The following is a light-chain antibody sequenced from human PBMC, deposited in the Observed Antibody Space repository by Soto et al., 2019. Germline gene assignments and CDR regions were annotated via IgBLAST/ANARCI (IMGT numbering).Light chain of an antibody. Sequence: EIVLTQSPATLSLSPGERATLSCRASQSVSRYLAWYQQKPGQAPRLLIYDASNRATGVPARFSGSGSGTDFTLPISSLEPEVFAVYFCQQRSNWPLTFGGTTQVEI. CDR1: QSVSRY. J-gene: IGKJ4*01. CDR3: QQRSNWPLT. V-gene: IGKV3-11*01. CDR2: DAS.